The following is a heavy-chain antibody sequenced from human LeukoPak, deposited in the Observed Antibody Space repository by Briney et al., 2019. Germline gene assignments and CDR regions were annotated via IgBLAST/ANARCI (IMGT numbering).Heavy chain of an antibody. CDR2: INHSGST. CDR3: ARLVSAAAGTDYFDY. Sequence: SETLSLTCAVYGGSFSGYYWSWIRQPPGKGLEWIGEINHSGSTNYNPSLKSRVTISVDTSKNQFSLKLSSVTAADTAVYYCARLVSAAAGTDYFDYWGQGTLVTVSS. J-gene: IGHJ4*02. CDR1: GGSFSGYY. D-gene: IGHD6-13*01. V-gene: IGHV4-34*01.